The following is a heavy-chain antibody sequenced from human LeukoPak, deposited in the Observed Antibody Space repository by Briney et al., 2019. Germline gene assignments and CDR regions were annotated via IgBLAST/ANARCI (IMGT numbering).Heavy chain of an antibody. CDR2: IYPVDSDT. CDR3: ARRSYYDSGSFWFDP. J-gene: IGHJ5*02. V-gene: IGHV5-51*01. CDR1: GYSFTSYW. Sequence: GESLKISCKGSGYSFTSYWIGWARQMPGKGLEWMGIIYPVDSDTRYSPSFQGQVTISADKSISTAYLQWSSLKASDTAMYYCARRSYYDSGSFWFDPWGQGTLVTVSS. D-gene: IGHD3-10*01.